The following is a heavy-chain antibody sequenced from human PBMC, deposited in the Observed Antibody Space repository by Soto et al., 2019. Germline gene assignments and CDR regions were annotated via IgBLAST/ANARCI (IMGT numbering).Heavy chain of an antibody. V-gene: IGHV2-26*01. Sequence: QVTLKESGPVLVKPTETLTLTCTVSGFSLSNTRMGVSWIRQPPGKALEWLAHIFSNDEKYYITSLKSRLTISRDTSRSQVVLTMTNMAPVDTATYYCARILCITTTSFATNDAFDIWGQGTMVTVSS. CDR1: GFSLSNTRMG. J-gene: IGHJ3*02. CDR3: ARILCITTTSFATNDAFDI. CDR2: IFSNDEK. D-gene: IGHD3-10*01.